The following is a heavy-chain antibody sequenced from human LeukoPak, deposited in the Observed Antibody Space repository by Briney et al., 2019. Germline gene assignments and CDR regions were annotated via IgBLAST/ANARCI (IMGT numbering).Heavy chain of an antibody. CDR2: VLTIFGIT. CDR1: GGSFSSYG. V-gene: IGHV1-69*13. CDR3: ARDLLPMTKAGVVND. Sequence: ASVKVSCKASGGSFSSYGISWVRQAPGQGLEWMGGVLTIFGITNYAQRFQGRVTITADESRSTAYMELSSLTSDDTAVYYCARDLLPMTKAGVVNDWGRGSLVIVSA. J-gene: IGHJ4*02. D-gene: IGHD3-3*01.